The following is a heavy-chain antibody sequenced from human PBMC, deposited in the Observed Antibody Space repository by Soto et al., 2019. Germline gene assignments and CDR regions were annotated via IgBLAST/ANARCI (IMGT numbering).Heavy chain of an antibody. CDR1: GGTFSSYA. J-gene: IGHJ6*02. CDR3: ARVRDSSGWYLYYGMDV. CDR2: IIPIFGTA. Sequence: QVQLVQSGAEVKKPGSSVKVSCKASGGTFSSYAISWVRQAPGQGLEWMGGIIPIFGTANYAQKFQGRVTISADESTSTAYMELSSLRSEDTAVYYCARVRDSSGWYLYYGMDVWCQGSTVTVSS. D-gene: IGHD6-19*01. V-gene: IGHV1-69*01.